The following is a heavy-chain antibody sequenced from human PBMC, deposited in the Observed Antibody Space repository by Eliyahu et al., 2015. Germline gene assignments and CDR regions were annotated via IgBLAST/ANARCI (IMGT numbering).Heavy chain of an antibody. CDR1: GGSISGYY. Sequence: QVQLQESGPGLVKPSETLSLTCTXSGGSISGYYWTXIRQXPGKKLEWIGYIHSSGSIAYNPSLKSRVTISVDTSKNHFSLRVSSLTAADTAMYYCAKFRAFPNNWFDPWGQGTLVTVSS. J-gene: IGHJ5*02. D-gene: IGHD2-21*01. CDR3: AKFRAFPNNWFDP. V-gene: IGHV4-59*01. CDR2: IHSSGSI.